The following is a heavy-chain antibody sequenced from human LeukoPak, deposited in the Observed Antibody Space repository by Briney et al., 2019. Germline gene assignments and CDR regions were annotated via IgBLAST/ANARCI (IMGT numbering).Heavy chain of an antibody. CDR2: ISWNSGSI. Sequence: GGSLRLSCAASGFTFDDNAMHWVRQAPGKGLEWVSGISWNSGSIDYADSVKGRFTISRDNAKNSLYLQMNSLRAEDTAVYYCARGFGSSWYNWFDPWGQGTLVTVSS. CDR3: ARGFGSSWYNWFDP. J-gene: IGHJ5*02. CDR1: GFTFDDNA. D-gene: IGHD6-13*01. V-gene: IGHV3-9*01.